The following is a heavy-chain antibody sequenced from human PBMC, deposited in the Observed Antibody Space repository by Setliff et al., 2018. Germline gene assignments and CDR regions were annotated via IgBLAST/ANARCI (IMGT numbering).Heavy chain of an antibody. CDR3: ARVFYYGSGSYLYYFDS. J-gene: IGHJ4*02. CDR1: GGSISSGSYY. Sequence: SETLSLTCTVSGGSISSGSYYWNWIRQPPGKGLEWIGYIFYSGSTNYNPSLKSRVTISVDTSKNQFSLKLSSVTAADTAVYYCARVFYYGSGSYLYYFDSWGQGTLVTVSS. D-gene: IGHD3-10*01. CDR2: IFYSGST. V-gene: IGHV4-61*01.